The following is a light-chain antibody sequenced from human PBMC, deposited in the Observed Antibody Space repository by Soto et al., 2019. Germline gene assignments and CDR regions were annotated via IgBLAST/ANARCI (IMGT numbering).Light chain of an antibody. V-gene: IGKV1-9*01. CDR1: QGINTF. Sequence: DMQLTQSPSTLSASVGGRVTITGRASQGINTFLAMYQQEAGKAPKLLIYPASTLQSGDPTRFSGSGSGTDFTLTISSLQSEDFATYYCQQLNSYPIASGQ. CDR3: QQLNSYPIA. CDR2: PAS. J-gene: IGKJ5*01.